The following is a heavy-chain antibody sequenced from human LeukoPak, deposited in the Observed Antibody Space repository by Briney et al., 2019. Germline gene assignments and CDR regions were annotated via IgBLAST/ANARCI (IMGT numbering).Heavy chain of an antibody. Sequence: PSETLSLTCTVSDGSISSHYWSWIRQPPGKGLEWIGHFAYSGTTSYNASLKSRVTISVDTSKNQFSLKLTSVTAADTAVYYCARPHSSGWYGVYDIWGQGTMVNVSS. V-gene: IGHV4-59*08. D-gene: IGHD6-19*01. CDR2: FAYSGTT. CDR3: ARPHSSGWYGVYDI. CDR1: DGSISSHY. J-gene: IGHJ3*02.